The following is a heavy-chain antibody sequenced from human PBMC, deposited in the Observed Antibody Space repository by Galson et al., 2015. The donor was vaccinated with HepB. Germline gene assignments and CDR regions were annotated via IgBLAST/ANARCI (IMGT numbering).Heavy chain of an antibody. J-gene: IGHJ6*03. CDR3: ARGLFIVVVGHMDV. CDR1: GYTFTGYY. Sequence: SVKVSCKASGYTFTGYYMHWVRQAPGQGLEWMGWINPNSGGTNYAQKFQGRVTMTRDTSISTAYMELSRLRSDDTAVYYCARGLFIVVVGHMDVWGKGTTVTVSS. CDR2: INPNSGGT. V-gene: IGHV1-2*02. D-gene: IGHD2-2*01.